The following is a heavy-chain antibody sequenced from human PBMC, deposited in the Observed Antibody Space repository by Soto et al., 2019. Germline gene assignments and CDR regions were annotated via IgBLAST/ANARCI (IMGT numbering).Heavy chain of an antibody. D-gene: IGHD2-21*02. Sequence: QVQLVESGGGVVQPGRSLRLSCAASGFTFSSYGMHWVRQAPGKGLEWVAVISYDGSNKYYADSVKGRFTISRDNSKNTLYLQMNSRRAEDTAVYYCAKDAYERIVVVTAGPAYWGQGTLFTVSS. J-gene: IGHJ4*02. CDR1: GFTFSSYG. CDR3: AKDAYERIVVVTAGPAY. V-gene: IGHV3-30*18. CDR2: ISYDGSNK.